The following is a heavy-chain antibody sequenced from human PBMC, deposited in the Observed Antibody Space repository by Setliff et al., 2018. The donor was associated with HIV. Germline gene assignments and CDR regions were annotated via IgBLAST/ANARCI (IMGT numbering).Heavy chain of an antibody. V-gene: IGHV1-46*01. CDR3: AREVHHAAYYFDY. CDR2: INPSGGT. D-gene: IGHD2-2*01. Sequence: ASVKVSCKASGYTFTSYYLHWVRQAPGQGLEWMGMINPSGGTTYAQIFQGRVTMTRDTSTSTVYMELSSLRSEDTAVYYCAREVHHAAYYFDYWGQGTLVTVSS. CDR1: GYTFTSYY. J-gene: IGHJ4*02.